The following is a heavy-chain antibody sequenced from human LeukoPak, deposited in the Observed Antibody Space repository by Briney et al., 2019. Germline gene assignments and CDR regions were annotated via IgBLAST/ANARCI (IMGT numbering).Heavy chain of an antibody. V-gene: IGHV4-38-2*02. CDR2: IYHSGST. J-gene: IGHJ4*02. D-gene: IGHD4-17*01. Sequence: SETLSLTCTVSGYSISSGYYWGWIRQPPGKGLEWIGSIYHSGSTYYNPSLKSRVTMSVDTSKNQFSLKLSSVTAADTAVYYCARGIRKHDYGDYGIDYWGQGTLVTVSS. CDR1: GYSISSGYY. CDR3: ARGIRKHDYGDYGIDY.